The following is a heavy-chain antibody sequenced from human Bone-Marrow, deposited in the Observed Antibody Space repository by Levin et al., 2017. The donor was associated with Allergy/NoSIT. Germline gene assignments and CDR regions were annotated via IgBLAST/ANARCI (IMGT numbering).Heavy chain of an antibody. CDR1: GGSISSVLYY. V-gene: IGHV4-30-4*01. CDR3: ASVVPAATRHWFDP. J-gene: IGHJ5*02. Sequence: NPSETLSLTCTVSGGSISSVLYYWSWIRQSPGKGLEWIGYIHYRGSTSYNPSLKTRLTISLDTSKNQFSLKLNSVTAADTAVYYCASVVPAATRHWFDPWGQGTLVTVSS. D-gene: IGHD2-2*01. CDR2: IHYRGST.